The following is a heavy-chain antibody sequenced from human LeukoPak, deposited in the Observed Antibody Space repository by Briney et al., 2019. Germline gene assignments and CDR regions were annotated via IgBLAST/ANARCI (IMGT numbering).Heavy chain of an antibody. CDR1: GYTFTGYY. CDR3: ARDPCSGGSCGFTRLPQNWFDP. J-gene: IGHJ5*02. Sequence: REASVKVSCKASGYTFTGYYMHWVRQAPGQGLEWMGWINPNSGGTNYAQKFQGRVTMTRDTSISTAYMELSRLRSDDTAVYYCARDPCSGGSCGFTRLPQNWFDPWGQGTLVTVSS. V-gene: IGHV1-2*02. CDR2: INPNSGGT. D-gene: IGHD2-15*01.